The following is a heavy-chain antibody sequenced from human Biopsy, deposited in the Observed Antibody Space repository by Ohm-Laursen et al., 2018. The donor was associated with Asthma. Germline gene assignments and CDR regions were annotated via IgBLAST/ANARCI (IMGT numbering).Heavy chain of an antibody. CDR3: ARNLPGYTYGPFED. CDR1: GASITTSPSY. J-gene: IGHJ4*02. V-gene: IGHV4-31*01. Sequence: SQTLSLTCTVSGASITTSPSYWSWLRLLPGKGLEWIGCIYYSGETFFNPSLKNPLFMSLDSSKNQFPLKMTSVTVADTAVYFCARNLPGYTYGPFEDWGQGTLVTVSS. CDR2: IYYSGET. D-gene: IGHD5-18*01.